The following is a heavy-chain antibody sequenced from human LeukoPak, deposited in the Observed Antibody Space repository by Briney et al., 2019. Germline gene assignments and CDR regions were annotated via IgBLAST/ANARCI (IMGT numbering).Heavy chain of an antibody. CDR3: ARHLVVATYDY. CDR2: ISSGGSTI. Sequence: PGGPLRLSCAASGFTFSDYYMSWIRQAPGKGLEWVSYISSGGSTIYYADSVKGRFTISRDNAKNSLYLQMNSLRAEDTAAYYCARHLVVATYDYWGQGTLVTVSS. V-gene: IGHV3-11*01. J-gene: IGHJ4*02. D-gene: IGHD2-21*01. CDR1: GFTFSDYY.